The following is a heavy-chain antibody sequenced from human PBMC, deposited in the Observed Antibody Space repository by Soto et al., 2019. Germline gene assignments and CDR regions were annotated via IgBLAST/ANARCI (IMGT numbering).Heavy chain of an antibody. CDR2: INHSGST. D-gene: IGHD3-16*01. J-gene: IGHJ5*02. CDR1: GGSFSGYY. Sequence: QVQLQQWGAGLLKPSETLSLTCAVYGGSFSGYYWSWIRQPPGKGLEWIGEINHSGSTNYNPSLKSRVTISVDTSKNQSSLKLSSVTAAGTAVYYCASRKGGGWFDPWGQGTLVTVSS. V-gene: IGHV4-34*01. CDR3: ASRKGGGWFDP.